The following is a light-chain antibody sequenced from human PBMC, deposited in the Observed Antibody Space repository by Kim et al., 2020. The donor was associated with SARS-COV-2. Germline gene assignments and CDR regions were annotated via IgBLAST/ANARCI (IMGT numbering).Light chain of an antibody. CDR1: QSVNSN. V-gene: IGKV3-15*01. CDR3: QQYNDRPPVT. J-gene: IGKJ5*01. CDR2: GAS. Sequence: EIVMTQSPVTLSVSPGERATLSCRASQSVNSNLAWYQQRPGQAPRLLIYGASTRATGIPARFSGSGSGTEFTLTISTLQSEDFAVYYCQQYNDRPPVTFGQGTRLEIK.